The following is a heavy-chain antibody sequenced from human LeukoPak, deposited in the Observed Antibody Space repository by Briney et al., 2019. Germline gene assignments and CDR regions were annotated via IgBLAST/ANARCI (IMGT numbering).Heavy chain of an antibody. J-gene: IGHJ4*02. CDR2: TYYRSKWYN. Sequence: SQTLSLTCAISGDSVSSNSVAWNWIRQSPSRGLEWLGRTYYRSKWYNDYAVSVKSRITINPDTSKNQFSLQLSSVTPEDTAVYFCARGVSDSSGSFDYWGQGTLVTVSS. D-gene: IGHD6-19*01. CDR1: GDSVSSNSVA. V-gene: IGHV6-1*01. CDR3: ARGVSDSSGSFDY.